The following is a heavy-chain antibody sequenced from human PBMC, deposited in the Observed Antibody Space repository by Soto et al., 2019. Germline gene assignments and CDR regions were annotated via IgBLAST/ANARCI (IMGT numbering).Heavy chain of an antibody. Sequence: SETLSLTCTVSGGSISSYYWGWIRQPPGKGLEWVGGIFYTGTTYYNPSLKDRVSISVDTSKNSFSLNLTSVTAADTAVYFCARLVVVAPVANVWGQGALVTVSS. D-gene: IGHD2-21*01. V-gene: IGHV4-39*01. CDR2: IFYTGTT. J-gene: IGHJ4*02. CDR1: GGSISSYY. CDR3: ARLVVVAPVANV.